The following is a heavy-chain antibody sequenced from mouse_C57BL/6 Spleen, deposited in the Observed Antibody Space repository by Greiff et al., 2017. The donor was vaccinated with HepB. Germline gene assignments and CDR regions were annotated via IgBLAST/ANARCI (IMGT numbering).Heavy chain of an antibody. J-gene: IGHJ4*01. Sequence: VQLQQPGAELVRPGSSVKLSCKASGYTFTSYWMDWVKQRPGQGLEWIGNIYPSDSETHYNQKFKDKATLTVDKSSSTAYMQLSSLTSEDSAVYYCARADGYYLYAMDYWGQGTSVTVSS. CDR3: ARADGYYLYAMDY. D-gene: IGHD2-3*01. CDR1: GYTFTSYW. CDR2: IYPSDSET. V-gene: IGHV1-61*01.